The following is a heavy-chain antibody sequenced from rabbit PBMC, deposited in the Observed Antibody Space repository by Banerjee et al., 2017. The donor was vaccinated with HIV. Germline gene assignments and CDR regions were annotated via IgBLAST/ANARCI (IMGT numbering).Heavy chain of an antibody. J-gene: IGHJ3*01. D-gene: IGHD4-1*01. CDR2: IYTGSSGTT. V-gene: IGHV1S40*01. CDR1: GFSFSSSYY. Sequence: QSLEESGGDLVKPGASLTLTCTASGFSFSSSYYMCWVRQAPGKGLEWIACIYTGSSGTTYYASWAKGRFTISKTSSTTVTLQMTSLTAADTATYFCGRDISGWGWTRLDLWGPGTLVTVS. CDR3: GRDISGWGWTRLDL.